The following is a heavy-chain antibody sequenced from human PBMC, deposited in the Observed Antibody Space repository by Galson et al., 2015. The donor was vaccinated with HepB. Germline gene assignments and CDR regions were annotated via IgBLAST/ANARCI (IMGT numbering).Heavy chain of an antibody. CDR3: ARGTGGSWYSSSSPPPAYYYGMDV. CDR2: IIPIFGTA. J-gene: IGHJ6*02. Sequence: SVKVSCKASGGTFSSYAISWVRQAPGQGLEWMGGIIPIFGTANYAQKFQGRVTITADESTSTAYMELSSLRSEDTAVYYCARGTGGSWYSSSSPPPAYYYGMDVWGQGTTVTVSS. D-gene: IGHD6-6*01. CDR1: GGTFSSYA. V-gene: IGHV1-69*13.